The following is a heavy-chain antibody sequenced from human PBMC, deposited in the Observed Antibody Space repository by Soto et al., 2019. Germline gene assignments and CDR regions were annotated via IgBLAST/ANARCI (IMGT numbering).Heavy chain of an antibody. CDR3: ARSIVVVTAADY. D-gene: IGHD2-21*02. CDR1: GYTFTSYA. CDR2: INAGNGNT. V-gene: IGHV1-3*01. Sequence: QVQLVQSGAEVKKPGASVKVSCKASGYTFTSYAMHWVRQAPGQRLEWMGWINAGNGNTKYSQKFQGRVTITRDTXASTAYXXXSSLRSEDTAVYYCARSIVVVTAADYWGQGTLVTVSS. J-gene: IGHJ4*02.